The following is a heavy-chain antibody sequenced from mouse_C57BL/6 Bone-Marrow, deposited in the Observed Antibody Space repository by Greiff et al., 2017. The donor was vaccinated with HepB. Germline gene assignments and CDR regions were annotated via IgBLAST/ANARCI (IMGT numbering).Heavy chain of an antibody. V-gene: IGHV10-1*01. CDR2: IRSKSNNYAT. CDR1: GFSFNTYA. Sequence: EVQVVESGGGLVQPKGSLKLSCAASGFSFNTYAMNWVRQAPGKGLEWVARIRSKSNNYATYYADSVKDRFTISRDDSESMLYLQMNNLKTEDTAMYYCVANWDGWFAYWGQGTLVTVSA. J-gene: IGHJ3*01. CDR3: VANWDGWFAY. D-gene: IGHD4-1*01.